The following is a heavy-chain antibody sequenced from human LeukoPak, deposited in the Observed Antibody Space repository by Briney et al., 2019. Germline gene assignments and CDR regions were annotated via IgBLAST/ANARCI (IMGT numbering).Heavy chain of an antibody. CDR3: ARDIYYDSSGPYMGPIGFDY. D-gene: IGHD3-22*01. J-gene: IGHJ4*02. CDR2: IRYDGSNK. Sequence: GGSLRLSCAASGFTFSSYGMHWVRQAPGKGLEWVAFIRYDGSNKYYADSVKGRFAISRDNAKNSLYLQMNSLRAEDTALYYCARDIYYDSSGPYMGPIGFDYWGQGTLVTVSS. V-gene: IGHV3-30*02. CDR1: GFTFSSYG.